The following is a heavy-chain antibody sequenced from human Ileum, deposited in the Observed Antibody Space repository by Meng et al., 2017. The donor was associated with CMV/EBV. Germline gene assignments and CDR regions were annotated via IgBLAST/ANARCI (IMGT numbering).Heavy chain of an antibody. J-gene: IGHJ2*01. D-gene: IGHD4-23*01. V-gene: IGHV6-1*01. CDR2: TYYRSKWYN. CDR1: GDSVSSNSAA. Sequence: SQTLSLTCAISGDSVSSNSAAWNWIRQSPSRGLEWLGRTYYRSKWYNDYAVSVKSRITINPDTSKNQFSLQLNSVTPEDTAVYYCARVGAYGGNSVWYFDLWGRGTLVIVSS. CDR3: ARVGAYGGNSVWYFDL.